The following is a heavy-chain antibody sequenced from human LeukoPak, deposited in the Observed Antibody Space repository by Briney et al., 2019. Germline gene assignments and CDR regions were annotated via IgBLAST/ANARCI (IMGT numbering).Heavy chain of an antibody. CDR3: ASSYFDNSLHAYDI. CDR2: IKQDGSEM. Sequence: GGSPRLSCTASGFTFSSFYMSWVRQAPGKGLEWVANIKQDGSEMYYVDSVKGRFTISRDNTKNSLFLHMSSLRAEDTALYFCASSYFDNSLHAYDIWGQGTMVTVSS. V-gene: IGHV3-7*01. D-gene: IGHD3-22*01. CDR1: GFTFSSFY. J-gene: IGHJ3*02.